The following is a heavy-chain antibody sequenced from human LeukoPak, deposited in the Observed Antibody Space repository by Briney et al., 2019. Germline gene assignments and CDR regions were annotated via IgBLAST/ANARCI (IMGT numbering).Heavy chain of an antibody. CDR2: IYSGGST. V-gene: IGHV3-66*01. J-gene: IGHJ3*01. Sequence: GGSLRLSCAASGFTVSSNYMSWVRQAPGKGLEWVSVIYSGGSTYYADSVKGRFTISRDNSKNTLYLQMNSLRAEDTAVYYCAKDRFSSSWGVSFVVWGQGTLVTVSS. CDR1: GFTVSSNY. CDR3: AKDRFSSSWGVSFVV. D-gene: IGHD6-19*01.